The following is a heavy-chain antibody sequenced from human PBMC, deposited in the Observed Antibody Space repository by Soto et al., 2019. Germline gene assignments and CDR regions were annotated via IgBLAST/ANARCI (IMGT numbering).Heavy chain of an antibody. J-gene: IGHJ5*02. V-gene: IGHV3-23*01. CDR1: GFTFSSYA. CDR2: ISGSGGST. CDR3: AKDLSWDRYCSSTSCYNWFDP. Sequence: PGGSLRLSCAASGFTFSSYAMSWVRQAPGKGLEWVSAISGSGGSTYYADSVKGRFTISRDNSKNTLYLQMNSLRAEDTAVYYCAKDLSWDRYCSSTSCYNWFDPWGQGTLVTVSS. D-gene: IGHD2-2*01.